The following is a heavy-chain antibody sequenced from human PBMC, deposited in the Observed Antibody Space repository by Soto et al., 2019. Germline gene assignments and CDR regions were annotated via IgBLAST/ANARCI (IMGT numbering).Heavy chain of an antibody. CDR3: ARQRYNWNAYFDY. Sequence: VGSLRLSCAASGFTFSSYEMNWVRQAPGKGLEWVSYISSSGSTIYYADSVKGRFTISRDNAKNSLYLQMNSLRAEDTAVYYCARQRYNWNAYFDYWGQGTLVTVSS. D-gene: IGHD1-1*01. J-gene: IGHJ4*02. V-gene: IGHV3-48*03. CDR1: GFTFSSYE. CDR2: ISSSGSTI.